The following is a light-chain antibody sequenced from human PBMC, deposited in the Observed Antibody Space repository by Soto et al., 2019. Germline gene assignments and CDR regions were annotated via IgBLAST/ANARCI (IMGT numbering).Light chain of an antibody. V-gene: IGKV1-27*01. CDR3: QKYNSAPWT. CDR1: QGSSNY. J-gene: IGKJ1*01. Sequence: DIQMTQSPSSMSASVRDRVTITCRASQGSSNYLAWYPQKPGKVPKLLISAASTLQSGVPSRFSGSGSGTGFTLTISRLQPEDVATYSCQKYNSAPWTFGQGTKVEIK. CDR2: AAS.